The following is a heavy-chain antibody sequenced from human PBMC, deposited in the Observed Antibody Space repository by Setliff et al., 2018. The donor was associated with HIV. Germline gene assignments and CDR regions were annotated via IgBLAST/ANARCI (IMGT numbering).Heavy chain of an antibody. CDR1: GYSLSTYA. Sequence: GASVKVSCKASGYSLSTYAISWVRQAPGQGIEWMGWIDSNNGNRNFAQKFRGRVTMTTDISTNTAYMEVRSLSFDDTAVYYCVRLTADRTNYYYYMDVWGKGTTVTVSS. J-gene: IGHJ6*03. CDR2: IDSNNGNR. CDR3: VRLTADRTNYYYYMDV. D-gene: IGHD2-8*01. V-gene: IGHV1-18*01.